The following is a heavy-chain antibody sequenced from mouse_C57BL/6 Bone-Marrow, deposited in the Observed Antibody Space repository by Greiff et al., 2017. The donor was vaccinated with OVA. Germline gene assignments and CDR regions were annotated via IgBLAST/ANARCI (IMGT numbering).Heavy chain of an antibody. Sequence: VQLQESGAELARPGASVKLSCKASGYTFTSYGISWVKQRTGQGLEWIGEIYPRSGNTYYNEKFKGKATLTADKSSSTAYMELRSLTSEDSAVYFCAMLYGSSPDYYAMDYWGQGTSVTVSS. CDR3: AMLYGSSPDYYAMDY. CDR2: IYPRSGNT. CDR1: GYTFTSYG. V-gene: IGHV1-81*01. J-gene: IGHJ4*01. D-gene: IGHD1-1*01.